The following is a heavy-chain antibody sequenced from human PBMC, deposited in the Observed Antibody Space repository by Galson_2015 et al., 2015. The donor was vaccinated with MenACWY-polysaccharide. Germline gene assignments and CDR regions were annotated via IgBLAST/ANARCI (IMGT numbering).Heavy chain of an antibody. CDR3: ARVRGSYSVDY. Sequence: SLRLSCAASGFTFSDYYMSCIRQAPGRGLEWVSHSSSRGTTIYYADSVKGRFTISRDNARNSLSLQMNSLRAEDTAVYYCARVRGSYSVDYWGQGTLVTVSS. V-gene: IGHV3-11*01. D-gene: IGHD1-26*01. CDR1: GFTFSDYY. J-gene: IGHJ4*02. CDR2: SSSRGTTI.